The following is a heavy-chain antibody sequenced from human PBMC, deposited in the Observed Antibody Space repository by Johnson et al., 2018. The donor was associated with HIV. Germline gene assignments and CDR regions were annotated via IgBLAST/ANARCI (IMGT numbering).Heavy chain of an antibody. D-gene: IGHD6-13*01. V-gene: IGHV3-30*03. CDR2: ISYDGSNK. Sequence: QMLLVESGGGVVQPGRSLRLSCAASGFIFSNYGMHWVRQAPGKGLEWVAVISYDGSNKYYADSVKGRFTSSRDNSKNTLYLQMNSLRAEDTAVYYCARERIAAAVLDAFDIWGQGTMVTVSS. CDR1: GFIFSNYG. CDR3: ARERIAAAVLDAFDI. J-gene: IGHJ3*02.